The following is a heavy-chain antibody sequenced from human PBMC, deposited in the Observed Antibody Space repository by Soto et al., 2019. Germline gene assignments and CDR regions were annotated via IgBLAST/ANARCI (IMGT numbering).Heavy chain of an antibody. Sequence: QVQLVQSGAEVKKPGSSVKVSCKASGDTFSFYTINWVRQAPGLGLEWMGRVNPIVSMSNYAQKFQGRVTITADKSTNTAYMQLSSRRSEDTAIYYCAASHGSGYRAFDYWGQGALVTVSS. CDR1: GDTFSFYT. CDR3: AASHGSGYRAFDY. J-gene: IGHJ4*02. V-gene: IGHV1-69*02. D-gene: IGHD3-10*01. CDR2: VNPIVSMS.